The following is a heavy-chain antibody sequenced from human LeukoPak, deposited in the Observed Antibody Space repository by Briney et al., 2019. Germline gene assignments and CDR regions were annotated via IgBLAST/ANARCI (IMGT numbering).Heavy chain of an antibody. CDR2: MNPNSGNT. CDR1: GYTFTSYD. J-gene: IGHJ4*02. V-gene: IGHV1-8*01. Sequence: ASVKVSCKASGYTFTSYDINWVRQATGQGLEWMGWMNPNSGNTGYAQRFQGRVTMTRNTSISTAYMEPSSLRPEDTAVYYCARDRNPVDYWGQGTLVTVSS. CDR3: ARDRNPVDY.